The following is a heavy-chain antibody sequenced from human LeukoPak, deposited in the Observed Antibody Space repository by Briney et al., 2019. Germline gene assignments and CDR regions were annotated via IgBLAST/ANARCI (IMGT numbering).Heavy chain of an antibody. V-gene: IGHV4-4*02. CDR1: GVSISTSEW. J-gene: IGHJ4*02. CDR2: IHRDGRT. Sequence: SETLSLTCAVSGVSISTSEWWIWVRRPPGRGLEWIGEIHRDGRTRYNPSLTSRVTMSMDYSKNQFSLNVRFVTAADTAIYYCGKTDIYFNPIDYWGPGSLVTVSS. D-gene: IGHD3-9*01. CDR3: GKTDIYFNPIDY.